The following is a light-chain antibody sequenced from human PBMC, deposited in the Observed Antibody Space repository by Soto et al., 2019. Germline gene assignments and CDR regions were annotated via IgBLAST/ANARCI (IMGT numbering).Light chain of an antibody. CDR2: AAS. CDR3: QQSYNSTQT. V-gene: IGKV1-39*01. Sequence: DIQMTQSPSSLSASVGDEVTITCRASQTIMTYLNWYQLKPGKPPRLLIYAASSLQSGVPSRFSGSGSGTDFNLRISSLQPEDFETYSCQQSYNSTQTFGKGTKVDIK. CDR1: QTIMTY. J-gene: IGKJ1*01.